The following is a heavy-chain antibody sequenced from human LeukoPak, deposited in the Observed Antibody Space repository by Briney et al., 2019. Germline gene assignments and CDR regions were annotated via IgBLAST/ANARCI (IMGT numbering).Heavy chain of an antibody. D-gene: IGHD3-16*01. Sequence: SETLSLTCSVSVGSLTNYYWGWIRHPPGKGLECIGYIYSDGTTNYDSSLQSRVAISLDTSQIQFYLRLYSVTAADTALYFCARLNFRGGEALHFDSWGQGTLVTVSS. CDR1: VGSLTNYY. CDR3: ARLNFRGGEALHFDS. CDR2: IYSDGTT. V-gene: IGHV4-4*09. J-gene: IGHJ4*02.